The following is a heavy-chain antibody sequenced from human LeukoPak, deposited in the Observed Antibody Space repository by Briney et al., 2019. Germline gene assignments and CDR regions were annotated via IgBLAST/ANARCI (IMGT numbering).Heavy chain of an antibody. CDR2: IYYSGST. V-gene: IGHV4-39*01. CDR3: AKIPHSYYYYYYMDV. Sequence: SETLSLTCTVSGGSISSSSYYWGWIRQPPGKGLEWIGSIYYSGSTYYNPSLKSRVTISVDTSKNQFSPKLSSVTAADTAVYYCAKIPHSYYYYYYMDVWGKGTTVTISS. CDR1: GGSISSSSYY. D-gene: IGHD1-14*01. J-gene: IGHJ6*03.